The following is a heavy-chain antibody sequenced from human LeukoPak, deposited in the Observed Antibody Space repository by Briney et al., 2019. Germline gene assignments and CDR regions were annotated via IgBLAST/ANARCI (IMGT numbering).Heavy chain of an antibody. V-gene: IGHV3-48*01. Sequence: GGSLRLSCAASGFTFSTFDMNWVRQAPGTGLGWVSYISSSSRTISYADSVKGRFTISRDNAKNSLYLQMNSLRAEDTAVYYCARLRYYAMDVWGQGTTVTASS. CDR3: ARLRYYAMDV. CDR2: ISSSSRTI. J-gene: IGHJ6*02. CDR1: GFTFSTFD.